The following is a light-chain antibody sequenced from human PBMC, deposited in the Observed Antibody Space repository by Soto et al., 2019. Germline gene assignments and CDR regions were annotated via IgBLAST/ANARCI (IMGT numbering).Light chain of an antibody. V-gene: IGKV3-20*01. J-gene: IGKJ4*01. Sequence: EIVLTQSPGTLSLSPGERATLSCRASQSVSGSYLAWYQQKPGQAPRLLIYGASSRAAGIPDRFSGSGSGTDFTLSISRLEPEDFAVYYCHQYNNWPPLTFGGGTK. CDR3: HQYNNWPPLT. CDR1: QSVSGSY. CDR2: GAS.